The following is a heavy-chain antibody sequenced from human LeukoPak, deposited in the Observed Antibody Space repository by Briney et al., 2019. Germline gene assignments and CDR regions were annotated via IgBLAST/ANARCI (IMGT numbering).Heavy chain of an antibody. Sequence: SQTLSLTCNVSGGSISSANMYWSWIRQSPGKGLERIGYISYSGSTYYNASLKSRVTISFDTSNNRFSLKLTSMTAADTAIYFCARVDMATIFDYWGQGALVTVSS. J-gene: IGHJ4*02. CDR1: GGSISSANMY. V-gene: IGHV4-30-4*01. CDR2: ISYSGST. CDR3: ARVDMATIFDY. D-gene: IGHD5-24*01.